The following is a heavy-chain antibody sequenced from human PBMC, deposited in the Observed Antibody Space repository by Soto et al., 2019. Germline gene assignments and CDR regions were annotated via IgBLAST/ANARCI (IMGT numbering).Heavy chain of an antibody. Sequence: EVHLVESGGGVAQPGRPLRLSCATSGFTFDDYAMHWVRQAPGKGLEWVSGISWNSDSTGYADSVKGRFTISRDNAKKSLFLQMNRLRSEDTAFYFCARTTWGYGEPLDSWGQGTLVTVSS. J-gene: IGHJ4*02. CDR1: GFTFDDYA. V-gene: IGHV3-9*01. CDR2: ISWNSDST. D-gene: IGHD4-17*01. CDR3: ARTTWGYGEPLDS.